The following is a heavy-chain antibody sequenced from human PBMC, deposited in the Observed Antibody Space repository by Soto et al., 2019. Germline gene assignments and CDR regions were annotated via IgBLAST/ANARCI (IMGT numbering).Heavy chain of an antibody. CDR1: GGSISSSNW. D-gene: IGHD6-6*01. Sequence: SETLSLTCAVCGGSISSSNWWSWVRQPPGKGLEWIGEIYHSGSTNYNPSLKSRVTISVDKSKNQFSLKLSSVTAADTAVYYCARDPRYSSSTLDYWGQGTLVTVSS. V-gene: IGHV4-4*02. J-gene: IGHJ4*02. CDR2: IYHSGST. CDR3: ARDPRYSSSTLDY.